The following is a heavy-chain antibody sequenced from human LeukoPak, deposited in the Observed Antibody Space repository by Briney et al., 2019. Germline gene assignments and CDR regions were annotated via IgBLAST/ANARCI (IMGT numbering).Heavy chain of an antibody. J-gene: IGHJ4*02. CDR3: ARGHAYCSSTSCYPFDY. D-gene: IGHD2-2*01. Sequence: ASVKVSCKASGYTFTGYYIHWVRQAPGQRLEWMGWINPGSGGTEYAQNFQGRVTMTRDTSISAAYMELRRLTFDDTAVYYCARGHAYCSSTSCYPFDYWGQGTLVTVSS. CDR2: INPGSGGT. V-gene: IGHV1-2*02. CDR1: GYTFTGYY.